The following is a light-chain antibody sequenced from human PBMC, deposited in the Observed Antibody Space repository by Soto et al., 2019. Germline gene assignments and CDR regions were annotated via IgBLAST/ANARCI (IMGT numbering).Light chain of an antibody. CDR1: QSISSW. J-gene: IGKJ1*01. CDR2: KAS. CDR3: QQYKSYPWT. Sequence: DIQMTQSPSTLSASVGDRVTITCRASQSISSWLAWYQQKPGKAPKLLIYKASSLESGVPSRFSGSGSGTEFTLTIISLQPDEFATYYCQQYKSYPWTFGQETKVEIK. V-gene: IGKV1-5*03.